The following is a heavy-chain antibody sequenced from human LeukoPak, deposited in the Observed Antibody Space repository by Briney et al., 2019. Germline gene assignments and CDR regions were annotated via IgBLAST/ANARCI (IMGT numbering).Heavy chain of an antibody. D-gene: IGHD2-8*02. J-gene: IGHJ3*02. V-gene: IGHV3-21*01. CDR2: ISSSSSYI. CDR1: GFTFSSYR. Sequence: GGPLRLSCAASGFTFSSYRMNWVRQAPGKGLEWVSSISSSSSYIYYADSVKGRFTISRDNAKNSLYLQMNSLRAEDTAVYYCALEITGAFDIWGQGTMATVSS. CDR3: ALEITGAFDI.